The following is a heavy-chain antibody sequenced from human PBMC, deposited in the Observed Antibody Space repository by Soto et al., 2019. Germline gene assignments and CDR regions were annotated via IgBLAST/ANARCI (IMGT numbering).Heavy chain of an antibody. CDR2: IYTSGST. Sequence: SETLSLTCTVSGGSISSYYWSWIRQPAGKGLEWIGRIYTSGSTNYNPSLKSRVTMSVDTSKNQFSLKLSSVTAADTAVYYCEGEDYYYGMDVRGQGTTVTVSS. CDR3: EGEDYYYGMDV. V-gene: IGHV4-4*07. J-gene: IGHJ6*02. CDR1: GGSISSYY.